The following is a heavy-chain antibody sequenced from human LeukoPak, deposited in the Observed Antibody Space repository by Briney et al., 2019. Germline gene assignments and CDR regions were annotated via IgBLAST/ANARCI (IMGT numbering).Heavy chain of an antibody. CDR3: ARDPWGGDIVVVPAAIHDP. Sequence: GASVKVSCKASGYTFTSYYMHWVRQAPGQGLEWMGIINPSGGSTSYAQKFQGRVTMTRDTSTSTVYMELSRLRSDDTAVFYCARDPWGGDIVVVPAAIHDPWGQGTLVTVSS. D-gene: IGHD2-2*01. CDR2: INPSGGST. CDR1: GYTFTSYY. J-gene: IGHJ5*02. V-gene: IGHV1-46*01.